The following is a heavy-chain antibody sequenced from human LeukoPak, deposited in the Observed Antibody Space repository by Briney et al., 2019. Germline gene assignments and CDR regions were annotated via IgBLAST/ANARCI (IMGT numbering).Heavy chain of an antibody. J-gene: IGHJ4*02. CDR1: GYTFTGYY. CDR3: ARADYDILTGYYDY. CDR2: IKPNSGDT. Sequence: ASVKVSCKTSGYTFTGYYIHWVRQAPGQGLEWMGWIKPNSGDTNFAQKFQGRVTMTRDTSISTAYMELSRLRSDDTAVYYCARADYDILTGYYDYWGQGTLVTVSS. V-gene: IGHV1-2*02. D-gene: IGHD3-9*01.